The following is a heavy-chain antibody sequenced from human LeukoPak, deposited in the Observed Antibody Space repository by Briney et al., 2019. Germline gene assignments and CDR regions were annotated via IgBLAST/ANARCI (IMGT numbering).Heavy chain of an antibody. D-gene: IGHD5-12*01. Sequence: GDSLNIPCKGSGYRFTTTWIAWVRPMPGKGLDWMRIIYPGDADTRYRPSFQGQVTISADKSITTAYLQWSSLKASDTAMYYCASPGGSSYAFPRFWRRGTLVSVS. V-gene: IGHV5-51*01. CDR2: IYPGDADT. CDR1: GYRFTTTW. CDR3: ASPGGSSYAFPRF. J-gene: IGHJ4*02.